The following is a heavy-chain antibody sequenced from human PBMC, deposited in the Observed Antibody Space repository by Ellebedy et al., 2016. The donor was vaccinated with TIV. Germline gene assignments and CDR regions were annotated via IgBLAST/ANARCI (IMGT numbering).Heavy chain of an antibody. Sequence: AASVKVSCKASGYTFTSYGISWVRQAPGQGLEWMGWISAYNGNTNYAQKLQGRVTMTTDTSTSTAYMELRSLRSDDTAVYYCARDQGWAVPGTTRFDYWGQGTLVTVSS. J-gene: IGHJ4*02. CDR1: GYTFTSYG. V-gene: IGHV1-18*01. CDR3: ARDQGWAVPGTTRFDY. CDR2: ISAYNGNT. D-gene: IGHD6-19*01.